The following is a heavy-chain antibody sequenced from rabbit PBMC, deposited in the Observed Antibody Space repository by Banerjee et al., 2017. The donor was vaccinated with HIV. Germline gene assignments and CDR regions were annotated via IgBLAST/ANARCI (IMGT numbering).Heavy chain of an antibody. Sequence: QSLEESGGDLVKPGASLTLTCTASGFSFSRYYMCWCRQAPGKGLEWIACINSNTGNTVYASWAKGPFTISKTSSTTVTLQMTSLTAADTATYFCARDLAGVIGWNFNLWGPGTLVTVS. CDR3: ARDLAGVIGWNFNL. CDR2: INSNTGNT. CDR1: GFSFSRYY. D-gene: IGHD4-1*01. V-gene: IGHV1S40*01. J-gene: IGHJ4*01.